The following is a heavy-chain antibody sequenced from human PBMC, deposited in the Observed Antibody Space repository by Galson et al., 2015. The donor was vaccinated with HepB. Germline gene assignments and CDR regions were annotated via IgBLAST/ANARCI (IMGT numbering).Heavy chain of an antibody. CDR3: YMELSSLRSEDTAVYYCATGVLWFGEPTQTQKTDY. D-gene: IGHD3-10*01. V-gene: IGHV3-7*01. CDR2: TDQYGNVK. J-gene: IGHJ4*02. Sequence: SLRLSCAASGFALSNHWMSWGRQAPGKGLEWVANTDQYGNVKFYADSVKGRFTISRDNAKNLLYLQMNSLRVEDTSTDTAYMELSSLRSEDTAVYYCATGVLWFGEPTQTQKTDYWGQGTLVTVSS. CDR1: GFALSNHW.